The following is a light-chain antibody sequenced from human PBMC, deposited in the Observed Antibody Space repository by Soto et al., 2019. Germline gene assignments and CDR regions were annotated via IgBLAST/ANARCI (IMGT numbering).Light chain of an antibody. CDR3: QTGGTGIRGV. CDR1: SGHSSYA. V-gene: IGLV4-69*01. J-gene: IGLJ2*01. Sequence: QPVLTQSPSASASLGASVKLTCTLSSGHSSYAIAWHQQQPEKGPRYLMKLNSDGSHSKGDGIPDRFSGSSSGAERYLTISSLQSEDEADYYCQTGGTGIRGVFGGGTKLTVL. CDR2: LNSDGSH.